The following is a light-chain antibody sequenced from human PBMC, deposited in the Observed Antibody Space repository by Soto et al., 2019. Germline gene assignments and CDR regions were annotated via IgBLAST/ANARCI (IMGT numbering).Light chain of an antibody. V-gene: IGKV3-20*01. CDR2: GTS. CDR3: QRYDSCPLYA. Sequence: EIVLTQSPGTLSLSPGERATFSCRTSQTISTEFLAWYQQRPGLAPRLLIHGTSNRDTGIPDRFSGSGSATAYTLTISALEPEDFVVDYYQRYDSCPLYAFGQGTKLEI. J-gene: IGKJ2*01. CDR1: QTISTEF.